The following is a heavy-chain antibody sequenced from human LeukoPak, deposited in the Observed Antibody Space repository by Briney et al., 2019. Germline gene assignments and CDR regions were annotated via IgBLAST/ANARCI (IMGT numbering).Heavy chain of an antibody. V-gene: IGHV1-2*02. CDR2: INPNSGGT. Sequence: ASVKVSCKASGYTFTGYYMHWVRQAPGQGLEWMGWINPNSGGTNYAQKFQGRVTMTRDTSISTAYMELSRLRSDDTAVYYCARQYCSSTSCSDAFDIWAKGQWSPSLQ. D-gene: IGHD2-2*01. J-gene: IGHJ3*02. CDR3: ARQYCSSTSCSDAFDI. CDR1: GYTFTGYY.